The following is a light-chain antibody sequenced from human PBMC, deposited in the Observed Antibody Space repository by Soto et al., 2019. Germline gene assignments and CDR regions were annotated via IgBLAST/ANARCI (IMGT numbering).Light chain of an antibody. CDR3: QQYNDWLYT. CDR2: HAS. V-gene: IGKV3-15*01. Sequence: EIVMTQSPATLFVSPGERVTLSCMASQSVSSNLAWYQQRPGQTPRLLIYHASTRIFGIPARFSGTGSGTEFTLTISSLQSEDFEVYYCQQYNDWLYTFGQGTKVDIK. CDR1: QSVSSN. J-gene: IGKJ2*01.